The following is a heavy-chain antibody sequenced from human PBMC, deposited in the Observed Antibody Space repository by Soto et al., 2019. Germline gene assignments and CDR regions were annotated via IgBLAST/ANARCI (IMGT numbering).Heavy chain of an antibody. D-gene: IGHD1-26*01. CDR2: VYSTGGV. CDR3: ARDLSGTGLGI. V-gene: IGHV4-4*07. CDR1: GDSIGRFY. J-gene: IGHJ6*02. Sequence: QLQLHESGPGLVKHSDTLSLTCTVSGDSIGRFYWSWIRQSAGKGLEWIGRVYSTGGVTYNPALKGRVTITLDRSNNHVSLEMNSVTAADTAVYFCARDLSGTGLGIWGRGTRVSVSS.